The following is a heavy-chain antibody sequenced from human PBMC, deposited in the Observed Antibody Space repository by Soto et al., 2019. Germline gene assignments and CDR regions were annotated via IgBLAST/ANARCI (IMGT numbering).Heavy chain of an antibody. CDR3: ARDADGYDSFAFDI. J-gene: IGHJ3*02. CDR2: IYHGGST. CDR1: GYSISSGYY. Sequence: PSETLSLTCAVSGYSISSGYYWGWLRQPPGKGLEWIGSIYHGGSTYYNPSLNSRVTISVDTSKNQFSLKLSSVTAADTAVYYCARDADGYDSFAFDIWGQGTMVTVS. D-gene: IGHD5-12*01. V-gene: IGHV4-38-2*02.